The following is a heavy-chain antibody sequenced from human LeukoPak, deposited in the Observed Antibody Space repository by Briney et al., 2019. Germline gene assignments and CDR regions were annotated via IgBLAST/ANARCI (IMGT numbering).Heavy chain of an antibody. J-gene: IGHJ4*02. Sequence: PGGSLRLSCAASGFTLGNAYMNWVRQAPGKGLEWVGRIKPKTDGETTEYAAPVKGRFSISRDDSKNMLYLQMNSLKTEDTAVYYCITPLPYSAQGGQGTLVTVSS. CDR2: IKPKTDGETT. V-gene: IGHV3-15*07. CDR3: ITPLPYSAQ. D-gene: IGHD2-21*01. CDR1: GFTLGNAY.